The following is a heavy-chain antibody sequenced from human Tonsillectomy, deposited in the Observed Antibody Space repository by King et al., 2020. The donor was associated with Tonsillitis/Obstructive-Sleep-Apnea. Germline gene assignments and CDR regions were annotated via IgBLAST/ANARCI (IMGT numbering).Heavy chain of an antibody. CDR2: ISYDGSNK. CDR1: GFTFSNNA. J-gene: IGHJ6*04. CDR3: ARGITIFGVAGSLDD. V-gene: IGHV3-30*04. Sequence: VQLVESGGGVVQPGRSLRLSCAASGFTFSNNAMHWVRQAPGKGLEWVAVISYDGSNKYYADSVKGRLTISRDNSKNTLYLQMNSMRTEDTAVYYCARGITIFGVAGSLDDWGKGTTVTVSS. D-gene: IGHD3-3*01.